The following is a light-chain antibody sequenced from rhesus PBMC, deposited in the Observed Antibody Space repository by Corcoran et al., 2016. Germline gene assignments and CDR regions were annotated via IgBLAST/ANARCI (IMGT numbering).Light chain of an antibody. Sequence: DIVMTQTPLSLPVTPGEPASFSCRSSQSFLASEDGNTYVDWCLQKPGQSPQPVFYGVSNRASGVPDRFSGGVSNTDFTLKSSRVEAEDFGIYYFMQALEFPFTFSPGAKLDIE. CDR1: QSFLASEDGNTY. CDR2: GVS. V-gene: IGKV2-104*02. J-gene: IGKJ3*01. CDR3: MQALEFPFT.